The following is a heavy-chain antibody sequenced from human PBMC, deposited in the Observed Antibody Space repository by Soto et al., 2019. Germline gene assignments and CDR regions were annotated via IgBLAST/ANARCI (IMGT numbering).Heavy chain of an antibody. V-gene: IGHV5-10-1*01. CDR2: IDPSGSYT. J-gene: IGHJ6*02. CDR1: GYSFTSYW. CDR3: ARSSSIRYFDRLIGRRGYYYGMDV. Sequence: PGESLKISCKGSGYSFTSYWISWVRQMPGKGLEWMGRIDPSGSYTNYSPSFQGHVTISADKSISTAYLQWSSLKASDTAMYYCARSSSIRYFDRLIGRRGYYYGMDVWGQGTTITVSS. D-gene: IGHD3-9*01.